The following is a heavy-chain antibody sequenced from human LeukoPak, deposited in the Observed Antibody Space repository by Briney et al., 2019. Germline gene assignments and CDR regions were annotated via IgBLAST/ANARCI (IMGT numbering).Heavy chain of an antibody. CDR1: GYTFTGYY. J-gene: IGHJ3*02. V-gene: IGHV1-18*04. D-gene: IGHD3-22*01. CDR3: ARVYYYDSSGLSI. Sequence: GASVKVSCKASGYTFTGYYMHWVRQAPGQGLEWMGWISAYNGNTNYAQKLQGRVTMTTDTSTSTAYMELRSLRSDDTAVYYCARVYYYDSSGLSIWGQGTMVTVSS. CDR2: ISAYNGNT.